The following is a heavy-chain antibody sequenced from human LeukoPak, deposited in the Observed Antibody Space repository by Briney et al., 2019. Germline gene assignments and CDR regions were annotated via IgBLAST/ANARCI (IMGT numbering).Heavy chain of an antibody. CDR1: GFTFSSYA. J-gene: IGHJ4*02. V-gene: IGHV3-23*01. CDR2: ITGSGDDT. D-gene: IGHD5-12*01. Sequence: PGGSLRLSCAASGFTFSSYAMSWVRQAPGKGLEWVSDITGSGDDTDYADSVKGRFTVSRDNSRNTLYLQINSLRVEDTAVYYCAKNGAYSGYDYIDYWGLGTLVTVSS. CDR3: AKNGAYSGYDYIDY.